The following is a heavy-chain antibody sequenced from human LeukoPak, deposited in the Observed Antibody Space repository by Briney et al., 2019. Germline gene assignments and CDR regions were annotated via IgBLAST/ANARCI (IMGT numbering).Heavy chain of an antibody. CDR1: GFTFSSYA. CDR3: ARVAEWLDGLDY. Sequence: PGRSLRPSCAASGFTFSSYAMHWVRQAPGKGLEWVAVISYDGSNKYYADSVKGRFTISRDNSKNTLYLQMNSLRAEDTAVYYCARVAEWLDGLDYWGQGTLVTVSS. CDR2: ISYDGSNK. V-gene: IGHV3-30*04. D-gene: IGHD6-19*01. J-gene: IGHJ4*02.